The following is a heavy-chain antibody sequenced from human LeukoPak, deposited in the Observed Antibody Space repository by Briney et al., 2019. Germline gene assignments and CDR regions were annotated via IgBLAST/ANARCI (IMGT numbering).Heavy chain of an antibody. CDR1: GYSFTSYW. Sequence: GESLKISCKGSGYSFTSYWIGWVRQMPGKGLEWMGIIYPGDSDTRYSPSFQGQVTISADKSISTAYLQWSSLKASDTAMYYCAREEPRAGALGYAFDIWGQGTMVTVSS. D-gene: IGHD1-14*01. V-gene: IGHV5-51*01. J-gene: IGHJ3*02. CDR2: IYPGDSDT. CDR3: AREEPRAGALGYAFDI.